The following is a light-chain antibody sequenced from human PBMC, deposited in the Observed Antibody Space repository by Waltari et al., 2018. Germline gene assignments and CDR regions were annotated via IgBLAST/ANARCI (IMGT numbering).Light chain of an antibody. CDR2: EAS. CDR1: QCVSSY. CDR3: QQRSDWLLT. V-gene: IGKV3-11*01. Sequence: IVLTQSPATLSLSPGERATPSCRASQCVSSYLAWYQQKSGQAPRLPIYEASNRATGIPARFSGGGSGTDFTLTISSLEPEDFAVYYCQQRSDWLLTFGGGTKVEIK. J-gene: IGKJ4*01.